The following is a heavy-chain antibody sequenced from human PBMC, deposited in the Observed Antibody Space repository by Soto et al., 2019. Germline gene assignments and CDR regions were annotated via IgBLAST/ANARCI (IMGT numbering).Heavy chain of an antibody. V-gene: IGHV3-21*01. J-gene: IGHJ6*02. D-gene: IGHD6-13*01. CDR2: IISSGSFV. Sequence: EVHLVESGGGLVEPGGSLRLSCEASGFPFNITGMNWVRQAPGKGLEWVSSIISSGSFVDYADAVQGRLAISRDNAKNSLYLQMNNLRVEDSGVYDCSKDGAAGSVMDVWGQGTTVTVSS. CDR1: GFPFNITG. CDR3: SKDGAAGSVMDV.